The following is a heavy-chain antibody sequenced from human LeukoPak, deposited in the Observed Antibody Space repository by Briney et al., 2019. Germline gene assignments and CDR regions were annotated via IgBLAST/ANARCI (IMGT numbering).Heavy chain of an antibody. CDR1: GFTFDDYT. J-gene: IGHJ4*02. D-gene: IGHD2-2*01. V-gene: IGHV3-43*01. Sequence: GGSLRLSCGASGFTFDDYTMHWVRPAPGKGLEWVSLISWDSGSTYYADSVKGRFTISRDNSKNSLYLQMNSLRTEDTALYYCAKDSSTTCFDSWGQGTLVTVSS. CDR2: ISWDSGST. CDR3: AKDSSTTCFDS.